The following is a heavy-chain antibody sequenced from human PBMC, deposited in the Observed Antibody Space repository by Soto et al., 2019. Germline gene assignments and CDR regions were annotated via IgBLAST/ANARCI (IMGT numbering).Heavy chain of an antibody. CDR2: ISAYNGNT. V-gene: IGHV1-18*01. J-gene: IGHJ4*02. D-gene: IGHD3-3*01. Sequence: ASVKVSCKASGYTFTSYGISWVRQAPGQGLEWMGWISAYNGNTNYAQKLQGRVTMTTDTSTSTAYMELRSLRSDDTAVYYCARRTRFTICGVVITTSFDYWGQGTLVTVSS. CDR1: GYTFTSYG. CDR3: ARRTRFTICGVVITTSFDY.